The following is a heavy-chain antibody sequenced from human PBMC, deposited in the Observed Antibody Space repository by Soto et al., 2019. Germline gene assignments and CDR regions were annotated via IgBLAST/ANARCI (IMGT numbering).Heavy chain of an antibody. CDR3: ARGKEGIAAAGYYYYGMDV. V-gene: IGHV3-33*01. Sequence: GGSLRLSCAASGFTFSSYGMHWVRQAPGKGLEWVAVIWYDGSNKYYADSVKGRFTTSRDNSKNTLYLQMNSLRAEDTAVYYCARGKEGIAAAGYYYYGMDVWGQGTTVTVSS. D-gene: IGHD6-13*01. CDR2: IWYDGSNK. J-gene: IGHJ6*02. CDR1: GFTFSSYG.